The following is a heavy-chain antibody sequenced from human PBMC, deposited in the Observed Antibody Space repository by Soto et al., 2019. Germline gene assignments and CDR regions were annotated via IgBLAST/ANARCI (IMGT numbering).Heavy chain of an antibody. Sequence: QVQLVQSGAEVKKPGSSVKVSCKASGGTFSSYAISWVRQAPGQGLEWMGGIIPIFGTANYAQKFQGRVTITADESTSTAYIELISLRSEDTAVYYYARGGPYYDFWSGYSYHPPAGYWYFHLWGRGTLVTVSS. CDR1: GGTFSSYA. CDR2: IIPIFGTA. J-gene: IGHJ2*01. V-gene: IGHV1-69*01. D-gene: IGHD3-3*01. CDR3: ARGGPYYDFWSGYSYHPPAGYWYFHL.